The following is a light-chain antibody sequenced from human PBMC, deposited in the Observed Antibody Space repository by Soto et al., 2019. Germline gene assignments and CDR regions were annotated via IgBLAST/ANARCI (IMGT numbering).Light chain of an antibody. V-gene: IGKV3-20*01. CDR2: DAS. Sequence: EIVLTQSPGTLSLSPGERATLSCRASQSVASRRVAWYKQKPGQALRLVMYDASSRATGIPDRFSGSGSGTDFTLTISRLEPEDFALYYCQQYGNLPRTFGQGTKV. CDR3: QQYGNLPRT. J-gene: IGKJ1*01. CDR1: QSVASRR.